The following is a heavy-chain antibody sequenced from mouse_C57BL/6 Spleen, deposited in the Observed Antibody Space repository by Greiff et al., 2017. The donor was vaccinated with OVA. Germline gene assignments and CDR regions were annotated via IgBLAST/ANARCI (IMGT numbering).Heavy chain of an antibody. Sequence: QVQLQQSGAELVRPGASVTLSCKASGYTFTDYEMHWVKQTPVHGLEWIGAIDPETGGTAYNQKFKGKAILTADKSSSTAYMELRSLTSEDSAVYYGTRKGYYGSSYHYAMDYWGQGTSVTGSS. J-gene: IGHJ4*01. D-gene: IGHD1-1*01. V-gene: IGHV1-15*01. CDR2: IDPETGGT. CDR1: GYTFTDYE. CDR3: TRKGYYGSSYHYAMDY.